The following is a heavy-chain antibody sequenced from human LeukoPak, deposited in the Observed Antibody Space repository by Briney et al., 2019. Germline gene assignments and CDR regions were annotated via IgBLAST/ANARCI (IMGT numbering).Heavy chain of an antibody. CDR3: ARGRGIAAAIGY. CDR1: GYTFTSYD. V-gene: IGHV1-8*01. D-gene: IGHD6-13*01. CDR2: MNPNSGNT. J-gene: IGHJ4*02. Sequence: ASVKVSCKASGYTFTSYDINWVRQATGQGLEWMGWMNPNSGNTGYAQKFQGRVTTTRNTSISTAYMELSSLRSEDTAVYYCARGRGIAAAIGYWGQGTLVTVSS.